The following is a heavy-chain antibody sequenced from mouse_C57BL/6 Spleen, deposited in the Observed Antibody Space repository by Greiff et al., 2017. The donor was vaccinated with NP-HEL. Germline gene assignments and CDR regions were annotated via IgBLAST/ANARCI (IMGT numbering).Heavy chain of an antibody. CDR2: IDPSDSYT. CDR1: GYTFTSYW. V-gene: IGHV1-50*01. Sequence: QVQLQQPGAELVKPGASVKLSCKASGYTFTSYWMQWVKQRPGQGLEWIGEIDPSDSYTNYNQKFKGKATLTVDTSSSTAYMQLSSLTSEDSAVYYCARGVITYYFDYWGQGTTLTVSS. J-gene: IGHJ2*01. CDR3: ARGVITYYFDY. D-gene: IGHD1-1*01.